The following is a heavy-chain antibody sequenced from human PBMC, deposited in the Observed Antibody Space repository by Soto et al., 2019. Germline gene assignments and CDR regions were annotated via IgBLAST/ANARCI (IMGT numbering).Heavy chain of an antibody. D-gene: IGHD1-26*01. CDR3: AQGSYTTMASTLDQ. Sequence: QPGGSLRLSCAASGFTFDDYAMHWVRQAPGKGLEWISGISWDSGTLGYADSVKGRFIISRDDAKNSLYLQMNSLRGEDTALYYCAQGSYTTMASTLDQWGQGNLVTVSS. CDR2: ISWDSGTL. J-gene: IGHJ5*02. V-gene: IGHV3-9*01. CDR1: GFTFDDYA.